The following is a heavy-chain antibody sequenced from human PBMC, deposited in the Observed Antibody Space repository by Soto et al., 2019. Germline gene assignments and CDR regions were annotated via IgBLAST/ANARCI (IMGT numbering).Heavy chain of an antibody. D-gene: IGHD6-13*01. J-gene: IGHJ6*03. Sequence: GESLKISCKGSGYSFTSYWIGWVRQMPGKGLEWMGIIYPGDSDTRYSPSFQGQVTISADKSISTAYLQWSSLKASDTAMYYCARVGSSSWYLTQYYYYYYMDVWGKGTTVTVSS. CDR3: ARVGSSSWYLTQYYYYYYMDV. CDR2: IYPGDSDT. CDR1: GYSFTSYW. V-gene: IGHV5-51*01.